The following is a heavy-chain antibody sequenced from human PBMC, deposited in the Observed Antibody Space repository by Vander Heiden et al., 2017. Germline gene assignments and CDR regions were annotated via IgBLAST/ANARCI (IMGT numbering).Heavy chain of an antibody. CDR1: GYTFTSNY. CDR3: ARGGIVEVPRAIADYSSVDP. V-gene: IGHV1-46*01. J-gene: IGHJ5*02. D-gene: IGHD2-2*02. Sequence: QVQLVQSGAEVKKPGASVKISCKASGYTFTSNYIHWVRQAPGHGLEWMGIINPSVGNTYSAEKFEARVTVTRDTSTSTVYMELSSLRSDDTAVYYCARGGIVEVPRAIADYSSVDPWGQGTLVTVSS. CDR2: INPSVGNT.